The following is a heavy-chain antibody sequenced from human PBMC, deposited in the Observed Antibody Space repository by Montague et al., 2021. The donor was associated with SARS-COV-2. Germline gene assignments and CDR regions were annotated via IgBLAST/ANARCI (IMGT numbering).Heavy chain of an antibody. Sequence: SLRLSCAASGLTFSNYAMSWVRQAPGKGPECVSGISGSGGTTYYADSVKGRFTISRDYSKNTLYLQMNSLRAEDTAVYYCANPKGAFDIWGQGTMVTVSS. J-gene: IGHJ3*02. CDR3: ANPKGAFDI. V-gene: IGHV3-23*01. CDR2: ISGSGGTT. CDR1: GLTFSNYA.